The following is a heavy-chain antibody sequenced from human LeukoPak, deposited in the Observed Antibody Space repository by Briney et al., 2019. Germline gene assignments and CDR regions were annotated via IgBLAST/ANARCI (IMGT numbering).Heavy chain of an antibody. D-gene: IGHD2-8*02. CDR2: IKEDGSQK. J-gene: IGHJ4*02. V-gene: IGHV3-7*01. CDR1: GFTFRDYW. Sequence: GGSLRLSCAASGFTFRDYWMSWVRQSPGKGLEWVANIKEDGSQKYDVDSVRGRFTISRDNAKNSLFLQMDSLRAEDTAVYYCAKDSRFCTGYDCRGDAFDSWGQGSLVTVSS. CDR3: AKDSRFCTGYDCRGDAFDS.